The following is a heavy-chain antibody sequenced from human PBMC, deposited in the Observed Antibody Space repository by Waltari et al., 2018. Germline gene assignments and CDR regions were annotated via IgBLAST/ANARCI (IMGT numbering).Heavy chain of an antibody. CDR1: RGSIINYY. V-gene: IGHV4-59*08. D-gene: IGHD1-26*01. CDR3: ARHPSRGSPGADAFGV. CDR2: IFSSGNT. J-gene: IGHJ3*01. Sequence: QVQLRESGPGLVRPSETLSLTCTASRGSIINYYWSWIRHSPEKGLEWIGYIFSSGNTNYSPSLRSRITISVDTSKNQLSLRLGSVTADDSAVYYCARHPSRGSPGADAFGVWGQGAMVTVSA.